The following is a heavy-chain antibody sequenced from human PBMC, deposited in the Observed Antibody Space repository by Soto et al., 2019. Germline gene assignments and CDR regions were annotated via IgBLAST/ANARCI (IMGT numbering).Heavy chain of an antibody. Sequence: HLQLQESGSGLVKPSQTLSLTCAVSGGSISSGGYSWSWIRQPPGTGLEWIGYIYHSGSTYYNPSLKSRVTISVDRSKNQFSLKLSSVTAADTAVYYCARVPDRLGQGTLVTVSS. CDR3: ARVPDR. D-gene: IGHD2-2*01. CDR1: GGSISSGGYS. CDR2: IYHSGST. J-gene: IGHJ5*02. V-gene: IGHV4-30-2*01.